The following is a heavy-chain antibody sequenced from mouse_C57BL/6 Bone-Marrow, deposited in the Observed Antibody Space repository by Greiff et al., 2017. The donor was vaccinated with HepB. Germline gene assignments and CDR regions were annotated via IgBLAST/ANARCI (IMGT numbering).Heavy chain of an antibody. Sequence: DVKLVESEGGLVQPGSSMKLSCTASGFTFSDYYMAWVRQVPEKGLEWVANINYDGSSTYYLDSLKSRFIISRDNAKNILYLQMSSLKSEDTATYYCARDAYYGTGGVMDYWGQGTSVTVSS. D-gene: IGHD1-1*01. CDR3: ARDAYYGTGGVMDY. CDR2: INYDGSST. J-gene: IGHJ4*01. V-gene: IGHV5-16*01. CDR1: GFTFSDYY.